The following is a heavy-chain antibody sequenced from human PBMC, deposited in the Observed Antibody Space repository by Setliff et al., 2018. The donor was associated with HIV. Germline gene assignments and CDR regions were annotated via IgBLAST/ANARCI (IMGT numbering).Heavy chain of an antibody. CDR1: GGSISSITHY. J-gene: IGHJ4*02. V-gene: IGHV4-39*01. CDR2: VYYTGTT. D-gene: IGHD3-16*01. CDR3: ARIFGFTTASYARGNDY. Sequence: SETLSLTCTVSGGSISSITHYWGWFRQPPGKGLECIGTVYYTGTTYYNSSLESRVTISVDTSRNQFSLKLYSVTAADTAVYYCARIFGFTTASYARGNDYWGRGTPVTVSS.